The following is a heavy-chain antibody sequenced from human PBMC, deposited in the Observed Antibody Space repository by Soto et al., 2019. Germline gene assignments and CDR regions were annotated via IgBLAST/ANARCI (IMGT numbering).Heavy chain of an antibody. D-gene: IGHD1-1*01. CDR2: TSQNGDFT. V-gene: IGHV3-11*05. J-gene: IGHJ4*02. CDR3: ARWNEGRDY. Sequence: QVQLVESGGGLVKPGGSLRLSCTASGFIFSDYYMSWIRQAPGKGLDWISYTSQNGDFTEYADSVSGRFTVSRDNAKNSLFLQVNSLSAEDTAVYYCARWNEGRDYWGQGSPVTVSS. CDR1: GFIFSDYY.